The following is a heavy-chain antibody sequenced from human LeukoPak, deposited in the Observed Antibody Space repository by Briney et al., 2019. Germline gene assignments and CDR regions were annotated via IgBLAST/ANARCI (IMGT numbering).Heavy chain of an antibody. CDR3: ARKSTAAAASHL. V-gene: IGHV4-59*01. CDR2: IFSSGGT. Sequence: SETLSLTCTVSGASISRYYCSWFRQPPGKGLECIGYIFSSGGTKYNPSLESRLTISVDTSRDQVSLSLTSMTPADTAVYYCARKSTAAAASHLWGRGTLVTVSS. CDR1: GASISRYY. J-gene: IGHJ2*01. D-gene: IGHD2-2*01.